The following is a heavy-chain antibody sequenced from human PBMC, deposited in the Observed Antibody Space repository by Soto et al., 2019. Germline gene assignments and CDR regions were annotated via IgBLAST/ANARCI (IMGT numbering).Heavy chain of an antibody. J-gene: IGHJ4*02. CDR1: GFTFITYA. CDR3: ARGRGTYSYPLGDY. V-gene: IGHV3-30-3*01. D-gene: IGHD1-26*01. CDR2: ISYDGGSK. Sequence: QVQLVESGGGVMKPGRSRRLSRAASGFTFITYAMIWIREAPGKGLEWVAVISYDGGSKYYGDSVKGRFTISRDNSKNTLYLQMNSLRAEDTAVYYCARGRGTYSYPLGDYWGQGTLVTVSS.